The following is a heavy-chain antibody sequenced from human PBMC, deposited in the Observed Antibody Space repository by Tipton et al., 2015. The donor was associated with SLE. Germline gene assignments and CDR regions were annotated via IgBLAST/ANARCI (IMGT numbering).Heavy chain of an antibody. V-gene: IGHV4-61*09. CDR3: VRGYNYGPGYYFDY. D-gene: IGHD5-24*01. CDR1: GGSISSGSYY. CDR2: FYTSGSP. Sequence: TLSLTCSVSGGSISSGSYYWSWIRQSAGKGREWIGHFYTSGSPLYNPSLKSRVTISVDTSKNQFSLRLSSVTAADTAVYYCVRGYNYGPGYYFDYWGRGTLVTVSS. J-gene: IGHJ4*02.